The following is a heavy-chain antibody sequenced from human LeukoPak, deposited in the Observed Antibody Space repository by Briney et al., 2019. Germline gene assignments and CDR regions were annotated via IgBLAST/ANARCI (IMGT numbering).Heavy chain of an antibody. J-gene: IGHJ5*02. CDR2: ISNDGNKK. D-gene: IGHD5-12*01. V-gene: IGHV3-30-3*01. CDR3: ARDPNLAHYTIVATEGWFDP. Sequence: PGRSLRLSCAASGFTFSTYAMHWVRQAPGKGLEWVAVISNDGNKKSYADSVKGRFTTSRNNSKNTLYLQMNSLRAEDTAVYYCARDPNLAHYTIVATEGWFDPWGQGTLVTVSS. CDR1: GFTFSTYA.